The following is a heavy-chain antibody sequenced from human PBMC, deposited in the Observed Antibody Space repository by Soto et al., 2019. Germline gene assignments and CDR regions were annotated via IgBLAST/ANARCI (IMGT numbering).Heavy chain of an antibody. Sequence: GGSLRLSCAASGFTFSSYGMHWVRQAPGKGLEWVVVIWYDGSNKYYADSVKGRFTISRDNSKNTLYLQMNSLRAEDTAVYYCARSHSDYDILTGYLSGGMDVWGQGTTVTVSS. J-gene: IGHJ6*02. D-gene: IGHD3-9*01. CDR2: IWYDGSNK. CDR1: GFTFSSYG. CDR3: ARSHSDYDILTGYLSGGMDV. V-gene: IGHV3-33*01.